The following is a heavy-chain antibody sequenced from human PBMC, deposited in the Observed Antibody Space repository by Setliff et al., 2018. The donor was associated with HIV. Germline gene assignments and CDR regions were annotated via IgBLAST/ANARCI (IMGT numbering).Heavy chain of an antibody. CDR3: VRSGYSGHFDV. J-gene: IGHJ3*01. V-gene: IGHV4-39*01. D-gene: IGHD5-12*01. CDR1: GGSIIINDYY. Sequence: LSLTCTVSGGSIIINDYYWGWIRQSPGKGLEWIGSIVYSGTTYYNVSLESRVTISVDTSKNQFPLKLSSVTAADTAVYYCVRSGYSGHFDVWGQGTMVTVSS. CDR2: IVYSGTT.